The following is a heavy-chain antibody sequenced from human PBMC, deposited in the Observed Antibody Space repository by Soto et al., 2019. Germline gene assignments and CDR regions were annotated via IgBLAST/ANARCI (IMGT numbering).Heavy chain of an antibody. V-gene: IGHV3-9*01. D-gene: IGHD3-3*01. CDR3: VKDGLTSTFGLVYDGLTI. CDR1: GFTFDDYG. Sequence: EVQLVESGGGLVQPGRSLRLSCATSGFTFDDYGMQWVRQVPGKGLEWVAGITWNSGTIGYADSVKGRFTISRVSAKNSLYLQMNSLSAEDTALYYCVKDGLTSTFGLVYDGLTIWGQGTMVTVSS. J-gene: IGHJ3*01. CDR2: ITWNSGTI.